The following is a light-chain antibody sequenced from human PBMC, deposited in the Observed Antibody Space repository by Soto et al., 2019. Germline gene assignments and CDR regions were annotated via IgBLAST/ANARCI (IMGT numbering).Light chain of an antibody. CDR3: CSFAADSTYV. Sequence: QSALTQPASVSGSPGQAITISCTGTNSDVGNYNLVSWYQQHPGKAPKVLIYEAFKRPSGVSGRFSGSKSGNTASLTISGLQPEDEADYYCCSFAADSTYVFGTGTKVTVL. CDR2: EAF. V-gene: IGLV2-23*01. CDR1: NSDVGNYNL. J-gene: IGLJ1*01.